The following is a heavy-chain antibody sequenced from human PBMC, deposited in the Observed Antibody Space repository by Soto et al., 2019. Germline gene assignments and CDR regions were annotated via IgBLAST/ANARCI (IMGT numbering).Heavy chain of an antibody. D-gene: IGHD3-16*01. J-gene: IGHJ4*02. CDR3: AGGGRYGYNFFCY. CDR2: IIPIFGTA. Sequence: QVQLVQSGAEVKKPGSSVKVSCKASGGTFSSYAISWVRQAPGQGLEWMGGIIPIFGTANYAQKFQGSVTITGEKSTSTAYRGLRSLRSEDPAVYDWAGGGRYGYNFFCYWGQGTLVTVSS. CDR1: GGTFSSYA. V-gene: IGHV1-69*06.